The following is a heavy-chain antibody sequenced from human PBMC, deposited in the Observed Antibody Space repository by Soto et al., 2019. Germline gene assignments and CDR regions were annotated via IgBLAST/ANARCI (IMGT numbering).Heavy chain of an antibody. V-gene: IGHV1-69*05. J-gene: IGHJ5*02. CDR3: AREGRSYGYWFDP. CDR2: IIPIFGTA. Sequence: QVQLVQSGAEVKKPGSSVKVSCKASGGTFSSYAISWVRQAPGQGLEWMGGIIPIFGTANYAQKFQGRVRXTXDXXTRTAYMELRSLRSEDTAVYYCAREGRSYGYWFDPWGQGTLVTVSS. CDR1: GGTFSSYA. D-gene: IGHD5-18*01.